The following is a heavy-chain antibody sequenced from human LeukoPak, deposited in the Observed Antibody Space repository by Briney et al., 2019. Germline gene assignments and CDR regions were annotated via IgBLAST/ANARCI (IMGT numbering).Heavy chain of an antibody. CDR2: ISSSSSTI. J-gene: IGHJ3*02. CDR3: ARNGINVRAFDI. Sequence: GGSLRLSCAASGFTFSSYSMNWVRQAPEKGLEWVSYISSSSSTIYYADSVKGRFTISRDNAKNSLYLQMNSLRAEDAAVYYCARNGINVRAFDIWGQGTMVTVSS. D-gene: IGHD3-10*02. V-gene: IGHV3-48*01. CDR1: GFTFSSYS.